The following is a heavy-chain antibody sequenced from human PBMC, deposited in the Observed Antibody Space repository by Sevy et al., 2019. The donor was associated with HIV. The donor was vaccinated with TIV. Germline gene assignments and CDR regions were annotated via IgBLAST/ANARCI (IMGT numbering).Heavy chain of an antibody. Sequence: GGSLRLSCAASGFTFRTYSMNWVRQAPGKGLEWLSSISDDSRYIYYSDSVKGRFTNSRANAKNLLYMQMNNLRVEGTAIYYCARDFTIFGVVSGIDYWGQGNLVTVSS. CDR3: ARDFTIFGVVSGIDY. CDR1: GFTFRTYS. V-gene: IGHV3-21*04. CDR2: ISDDSRYI. D-gene: IGHD3-3*01. J-gene: IGHJ4*02.